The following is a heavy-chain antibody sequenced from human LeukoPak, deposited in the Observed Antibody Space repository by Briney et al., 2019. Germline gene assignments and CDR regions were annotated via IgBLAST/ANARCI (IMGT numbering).Heavy chain of an antibody. CDR1: GFTFSSYG. CDR3: AKDRCSNGIGCYYYYMDV. CDR2: ISSSSSYI. V-gene: IGHV3-21*01. D-gene: IGHD2-8*01. J-gene: IGHJ6*03. Sequence: GGSLRLSCEASGFTFSSYGMNWVRQAPGKGLEWVSSISSSSSYIYYADSVRGRFTISRDNAKNSLYLQMNSLRAEDTAVYYCAKDRCSNGIGCYYYYMDVWGKGTTVTISS.